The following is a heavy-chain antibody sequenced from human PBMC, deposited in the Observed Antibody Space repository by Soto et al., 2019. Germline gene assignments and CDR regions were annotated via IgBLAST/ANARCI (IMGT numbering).Heavy chain of an antibody. J-gene: IGHJ4*02. CDR3: ARVLSDYYGSGSYYIFDY. Sequence: QVQLQESGPGLVKPSQTLSLTCTVSGGSISSGDYYWSWIRQPPGKGLEWIGYIYYSGSTYYNPSLKSRVTISVDTSKNQFSLKLSSVTAADTAVYYCARVLSDYYGSGSYYIFDYWGQGTLVTVSS. V-gene: IGHV4-30-4*01. CDR2: IYYSGST. D-gene: IGHD3-10*01. CDR1: GGSISSGDYY.